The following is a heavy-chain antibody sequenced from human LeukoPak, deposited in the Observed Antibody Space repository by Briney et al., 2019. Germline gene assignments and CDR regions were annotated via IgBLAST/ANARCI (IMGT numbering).Heavy chain of an antibody. CDR3: ARGGSRSYTSSTLDY. CDR1: GGSINVYY. D-gene: IGHD6-6*01. V-gene: IGHV4-59*01. CDR2: MSYSGST. J-gene: IGHJ4*02. Sequence: SETLSLTCSVSGGSINVYYWNWLRQSPGKGLEWIGSMSYSGSTNYNPSLKSRVTISMDASKTRFSLKVSSVIPADTAMYYCARGGSRSYTSSTLDYWGQGTLVTVSS.